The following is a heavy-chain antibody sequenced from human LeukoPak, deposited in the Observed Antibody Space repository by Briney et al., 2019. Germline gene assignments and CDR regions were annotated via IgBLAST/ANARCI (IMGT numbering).Heavy chain of an antibody. J-gene: IGHJ4*02. CDR3: AKQVVVITPTDY. Sequence: GGSLRLSCAASGFTFSSYAMSWVRQAPGKGLEWVSAVSYSGAGTYYADSVKGRFTISRDNSKNTLYLQMNSLRAEDTAVYYCAKQVVVITPTDYWGQGTLVTVSS. D-gene: IGHD3-22*01. V-gene: IGHV3-23*01. CDR1: GFTFSSYA. CDR2: VSYSGAGT.